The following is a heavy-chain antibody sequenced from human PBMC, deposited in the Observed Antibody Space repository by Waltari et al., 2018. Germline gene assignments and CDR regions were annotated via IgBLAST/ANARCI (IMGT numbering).Heavy chain of an antibody. J-gene: IGHJ4*02. Sequence: QLQLQESGPGLVKPSETLSLTCTVSGGSISSSSYYWGWIRQPPGKGLEWIGSIYYSGSTYYNPSLKRRVTISVDTSKNQFSLKLSSVTAADTAVYYCASDSSGTHDYWGQGTLVTVSS. CDR2: IYYSGST. V-gene: IGHV4-39*01. CDR1: GGSISSSSYY. CDR3: ASDSSGTHDY. D-gene: IGHD3-22*01.